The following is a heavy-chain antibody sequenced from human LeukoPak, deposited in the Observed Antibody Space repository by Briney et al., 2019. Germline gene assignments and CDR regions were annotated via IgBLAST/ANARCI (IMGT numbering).Heavy chain of an antibody. V-gene: IGHV3-21*01. J-gene: IGHJ3*02. CDR3: ASPPTWTGYYMSVSGDAFDI. Sequence: GGSLRLSCAASGFTFSSYSMNWVRQAPGKGLEWVSSISSSSSYIYYADSVKGRFTISRDNAKNSLYLQMNSLRAEDTAVYYCASPPTWTGYYMSVSGDAFDIWGQGTMVTVSS. CDR2: ISSSSSYI. CDR1: GFTFSSYS. D-gene: IGHD3/OR15-3a*01.